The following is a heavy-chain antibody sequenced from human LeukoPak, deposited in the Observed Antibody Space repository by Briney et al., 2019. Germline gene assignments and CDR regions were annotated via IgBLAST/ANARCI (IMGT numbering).Heavy chain of an antibody. D-gene: IGHD6-6*01. CDR1: GFTFSDYY. J-gene: IGHJ4*02. CDR3: AIILYSTSSDY. CDR2: ISGSGGST. V-gene: IGHV3-23*01. Sequence: PGGSLRLSCAASGFTFSDYYMSWVRQAPGKGLKWVSAISGSGGSTFYADSVKGRFTISRDNSKNTLYLQMNSLRAEDTAVYYCAIILYSTSSDYWGQGTLVTVSS.